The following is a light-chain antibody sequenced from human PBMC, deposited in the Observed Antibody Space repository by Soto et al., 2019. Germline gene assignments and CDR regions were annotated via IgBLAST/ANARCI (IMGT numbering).Light chain of an antibody. CDR3: CSYAGSYTLYV. V-gene: IGLV2-11*01. J-gene: IGLJ1*01. CDR1: SSDVGGYNY. Sequence: QSALTQPRSVSGSPGQSVTISCTGTSSDVGGYNYVSWFKQHPGKAPKLMIYDVSKRPSGVPDRFSGSKSGNTASLTISGLQAEDEADYYCCSYAGSYTLYVFGTGNKVT. CDR2: DVS.